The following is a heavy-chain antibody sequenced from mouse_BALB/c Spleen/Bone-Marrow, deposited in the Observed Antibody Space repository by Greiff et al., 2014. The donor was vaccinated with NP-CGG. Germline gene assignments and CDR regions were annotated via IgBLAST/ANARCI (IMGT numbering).Heavy chain of an antibody. V-gene: IGHV1S130*01. CDR3: ARHHRYSYYFDY. J-gene: IGHJ2*01. CDR1: GYTFTSSW. D-gene: IGHD2-14*01. Sequence: QVQLQQSGFPLSARKTSVTLSCKASGYTFTSSWIHWARQRPGQGLEWIGEIHPNSGNTNYNEKFTGKATLTIDTSSSTAYVDISRLTSEDSAVYYCARHHRYSYYFDYWGQGTTLTVSS. CDR2: IHPNSGNT.